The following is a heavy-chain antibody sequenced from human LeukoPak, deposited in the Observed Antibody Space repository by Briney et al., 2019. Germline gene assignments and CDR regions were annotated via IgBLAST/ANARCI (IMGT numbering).Heavy chain of an antibody. D-gene: IGHD3-10*01. V-gene: IGHV4-34*01. J-gene: IGHJ3*02. CDR3: AKSNGYGLVDI. CDR1: GGSFSDYY. CDR2: INESGST. Sequence: SETLSLTCAVYGGSFSDYYWTWIRQPPGGGLEWMGEINESGSTNNNPSLESRVTISVDTSKNQFSLKLNSVTAADTAVYYCAKSNGYGLVDIWGQGTMVTVSS.